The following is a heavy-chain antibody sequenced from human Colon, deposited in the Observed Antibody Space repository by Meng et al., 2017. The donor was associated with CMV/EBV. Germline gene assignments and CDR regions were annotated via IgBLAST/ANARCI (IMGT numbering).Heavy chain of an antibody. CDR1: DGSVYSENDY. D-gene: IGHD2-2*01. CDR2: IHYTSNT. J-gene: IGHJ5*02. CDR3: ARDVMLPAPFFDP. V-gene: IGHV4-61*01. Sequence: VSDGSVYSENDYWHWLRQAPEKRLEWIGYIHYTSNTNYNPSLKSRVTMSIDTSKNQFSLTLFSVTAADTAVYYCARDVMLPAPFFDPWGQGTLVTVSS.